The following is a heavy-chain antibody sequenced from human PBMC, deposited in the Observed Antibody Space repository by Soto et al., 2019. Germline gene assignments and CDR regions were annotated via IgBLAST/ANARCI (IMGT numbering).Heavy chain of an antibody. CDR1: GFTFTGFG. D-gene: IGHD3-10*01. J-gene: IGHJ3*01. CDR3: AKPIVRGWHYFQASAYDV. Sequence: EGQLLESGGGLVRPGGSLRLSCAASGFTFTGFGMHWVRQAPGKGLEWLAGLSGSGDSKYYAESVKGRFTISRDNSRDTLFLEMDSLRVEDSAVYFCAKPIVRGWHYFQASAYDVWGQGTIVTVSS. CDR2: LSGSGDSK. V-gene: IGHV3-23*01.